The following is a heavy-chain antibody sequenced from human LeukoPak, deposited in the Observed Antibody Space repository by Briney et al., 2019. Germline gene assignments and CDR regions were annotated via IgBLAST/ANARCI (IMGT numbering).Heavy chain of an antibody. J-gene: IGHJ6*03. Sequence: ASVKVSCKASGGTFSGYAISWVRQAPGQGLEWMGGIIPIFGTANYAQKFQGRVTITTDESTSTAYMELSSLRSEDTAVYYCARDQGIAARPDDYYYYMDVWGKGTTVTVSS. CDR2: IIPIFGTA. D-gene: IGHD6-6*01. CDR1: GGTFSGYA. CDR3: ARDQGIAARPDDYYYYMDV. V-gene: IGHV1-69*05.